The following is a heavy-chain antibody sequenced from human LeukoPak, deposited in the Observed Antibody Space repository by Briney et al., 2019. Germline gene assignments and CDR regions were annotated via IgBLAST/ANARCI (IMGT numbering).Heavy chain of an antibody. V-gene: IGHV1-18*01. Sequence: ASVKVSCKASGYTFTSYGISWVRQAPGQGLEWMGWISAYNGNTNYAQKLQGRVTMTTDTSTSTAYMELRSLRSDDTAVYYCARGPYDILTGYYRALDYWGQGTLDTVSS. CDR2: ISAYNGNT. CDR1: GYTFTSYG. J-gene: IGHJ4*02. D-gene: IGHD3-9*01. CDR3: ARGPYDILTGYYRALDY.